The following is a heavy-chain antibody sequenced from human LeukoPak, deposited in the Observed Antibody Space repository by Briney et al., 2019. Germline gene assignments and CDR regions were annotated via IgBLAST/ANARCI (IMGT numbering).Heavy chain of an antibody. V-gene: IGHV1-2*02. CDR2: IDPNNGGT. Sequence: ASVKVSCKASGYTFTGSYMHWVRQAPGQGLEWMGWIDPNNGGTNYAQKFQGRVTMTRDTSISTAYMELSSLRSDDTAVYYCARGGGIPAAGTRFDYWGQGTLVTVSS. CDR1: GYTFTGSY. J-gene: IGHJ4*02. D-gene: IGHD6-13*01. CDR3: ARGGGIPAAGTRFDY.